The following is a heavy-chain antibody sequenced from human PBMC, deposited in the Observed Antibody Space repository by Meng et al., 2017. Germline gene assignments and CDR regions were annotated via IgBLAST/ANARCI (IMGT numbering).Heavy chain of an antibody. J-gene: IGHJ4*02. Sequence: VQLKKSGPGLMKLSQTRSLTCAIPGDTFSSDSAAWNCIRQSPSRGLEWLGRTYYWSKWYNDFAISVKSRIIINPATSKNPFSLQMNAVTPEDTAVYYCASGWSMFQTWGQGTLVTVSS. D-gene: IGHD3-10*02. V-gene: IGHV6-1*01. CDR3: ASGWSMFQT. CDR1: GDTFSSDSAA. CDR2: TYYWSKWYN.